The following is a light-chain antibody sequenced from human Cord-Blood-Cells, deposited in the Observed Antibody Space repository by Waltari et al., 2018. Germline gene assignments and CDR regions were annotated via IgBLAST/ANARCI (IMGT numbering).Light chain of an antibody. J-gene: IGKJ2*01. CDR3: QQYYSTPYT. CDR2: WAS. V-gene: IGKV4-1*01. CDR1: QSFLYSSNNKNY. Sequence: DIVMTQSPDSLAVSLGERATINCKFSQSFLYSSNNKNYLAWYQQKPGQPPKLLIYWASTRESGVHARFSGSGSGTDFTLTISSLQAEDVAVYYCQQYYSTPYTFGQGTKLEIK.